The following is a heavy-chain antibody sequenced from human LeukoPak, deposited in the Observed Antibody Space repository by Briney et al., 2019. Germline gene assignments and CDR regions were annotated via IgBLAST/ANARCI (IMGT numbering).Heavy chain of an antibody. CDR3: ARHVTLTAGFYYY. CDR1: GVSISSYY. CDR2: IYYSGST. J-gene: IGHJ4*02. D-gene: IGHD1-14*01. Sequence: SETLSLTCTVSGVSISSYYWSWIRQPPGKGLEWIGYIYYSGSTNYNPSLKSRVTISVDTSNTQFSLKQSSVTAADTTVYYCARHVTLTAGFYYYWGQGTLVTVSS. V-gene: IGHV4-59*08.